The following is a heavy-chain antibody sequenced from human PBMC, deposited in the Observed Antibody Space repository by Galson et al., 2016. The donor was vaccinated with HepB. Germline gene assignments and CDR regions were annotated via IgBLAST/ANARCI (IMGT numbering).Heavy chain of an antibody. Sequence: SETLSLTCAVYGGSLSGYYWSWIRQPPAKGLEWIGEIFHSGTSNYNPSLESRVTISADISRNQISLKVYSVTAADTAVYYCARTREGWQAYDGFDIWGRGTMVTVS. D-gene: IGHD5-24*01. CDR1: GGSLSGYY. CDR2: IFHSGTS. V-gene: IGHV4-34*12. J-gene: IGHJ3*02. CDR3: ARTREGWQAYDGFDI.